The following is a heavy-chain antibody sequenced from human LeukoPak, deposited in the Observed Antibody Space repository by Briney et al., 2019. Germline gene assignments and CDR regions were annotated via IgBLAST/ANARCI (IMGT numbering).Heavy chain of an antibody. D-gene: IGHD7-27*01. CDR1: GFTFSSYA. CDR2: ISSSSNYI. Sequence: PGGSLRLSCAASGFTFSSYAMSWVRQAPGKGLEWVSSISSSSNYIYYADSVKGRFTISRDNAKNSLYLQMNSLRAEDTAVYYCARDTLGIPTDWGQGTLVTVSS. J-gene: IGHJ4*02. CDR3: ARDTLGIPTD. V-gene: IGHV3-21*01.